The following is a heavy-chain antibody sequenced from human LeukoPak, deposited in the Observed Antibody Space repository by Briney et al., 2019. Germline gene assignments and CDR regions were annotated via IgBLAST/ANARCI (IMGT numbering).Heavy chain of an antibody. CDR1: GYTFTGYY. J-gene: IGHJ4*02. CDR2: INPNSGGT. CDR3: ASIKYGGLFGDFDY. V-gene: IGHV1-2*02. D-gene: IGHD2-21*01. Sequence: GASVKVSCKASGYTFTGYYLHWVRQAPGQGLEWMGWINPNSGGTNYAQKFQGRVTMTRDTSISTAYMELSRLRSDDTAVYYCASIKYGGLFGDFDYWGQGTLVTVSS.